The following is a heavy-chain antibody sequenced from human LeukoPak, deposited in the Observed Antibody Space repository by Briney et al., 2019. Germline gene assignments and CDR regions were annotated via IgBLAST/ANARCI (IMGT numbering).Heavy chain of an antibody. J-gene: IGHJ1*01. Sequence: ASVKVSCKASGYTFTGYYMHWVRQAPGQGLEWMGWINPNSGGTNYAQKFQGRVTMTRDTSISTAYMELSRLRSDDTAVYYCARDEYSSSSSPFQHWGQGTLVTVSS. D-gene: IGHD6-6*01. CDR2: INPNSGGT. V-gene: IGHV1-2*02. CDR3: ARDEYSSSSSPFQH. CDR1: GYTFTGYY.